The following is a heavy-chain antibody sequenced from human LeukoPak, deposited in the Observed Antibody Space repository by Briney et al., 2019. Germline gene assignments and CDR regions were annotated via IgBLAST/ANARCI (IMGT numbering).Heavy chain of an antibody. CDR3: ARDSYSSSAGMLDY. CDR1: GYSISSGYY. Sequence: PSETLSLTCTVSGYSISSGYYWGWIRQPPGKGLEWIGSIYHSGSTYYNPSLKSRVTISVDTSKNQFSLKLSSVTAADTAVYYCARDSYSSSAGMLDYWGQGTLVTVSS. D-gene: IGHD6-6*01. V-gene: IGHV4-38-2*02. CDR2: IYHSGST. J-gene: IGHJ4*02.